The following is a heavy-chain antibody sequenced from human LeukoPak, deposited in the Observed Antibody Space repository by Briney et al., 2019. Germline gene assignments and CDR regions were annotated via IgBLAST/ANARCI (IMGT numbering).Heavy chain of an antibody. CDR3: ARDDPSMIAALHY. CDR2: IDGTSTNI. V-gene: IGHV3-21*01. J-gene: IGHJ4*02. D-gene: IGHD6-6*01. CDR1: GFTFWNYR. Sequence: GESLRLSCATSGFTFWNYRMNWVRQAPGKGLEWVSSIDGTSTNIYYADSVKGRFTISRDNAKNSVYLQMSSLRAEDTAVYYCARDDPSMIAALHYWGQGTLVTVSS.